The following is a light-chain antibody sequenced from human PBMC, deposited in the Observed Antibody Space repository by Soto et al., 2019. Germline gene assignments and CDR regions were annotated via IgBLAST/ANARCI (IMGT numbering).Light chain of an antibody. V-gene: IGKV3-11*01. CDR1: QSVSIY. J-gene: IGKJ4*01. Sequence: EIVLTQSPATLSLSPGERATLSCRASQSVSIYLAWYPQKRGQAPRLLIYEASNRATGIPARFSGSGSGTDFTLTISSLEPEDFAVYYCQQRSNGVTFGGGTKVEIK. CDR2: EAS. CDR3: QQRSNGVT.